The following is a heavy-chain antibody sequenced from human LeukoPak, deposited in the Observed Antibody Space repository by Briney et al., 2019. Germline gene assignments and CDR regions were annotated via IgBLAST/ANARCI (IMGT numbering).Heavy chain of an antibody. J-gene: IGHJ6*02. CDR2: ISYDGSNK. Sequence: PGGSLRLSCAASGFTFSSYAVSWVRQAPGKGLEWVAVISYDGSNKYYADSVKGRFTISRDNSKNTLYLQMNSLRAEDTAVYYCAKTARPYYYYGMDVWGQGTTVTVSS. CDR3: AKTARPYYYYGMDV. V-gene: IGHV3-30*18. CDR1: GFTFSSYA.